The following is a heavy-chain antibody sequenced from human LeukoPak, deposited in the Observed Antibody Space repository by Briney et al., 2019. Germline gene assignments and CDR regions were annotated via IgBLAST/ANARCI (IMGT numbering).Heavy chain of an antibody. CDR1: GGSISSSSYY. V-gene: IGHV4-39*01. CDR2: IYYSGST. Sequence: PSETLSLTCTVSGGSISSSSYYWGWIRQPPGKGLEWIGSIYYSGSTYYNPSLKSRVTISVDTSKNQFSLKLSSVTAADTAVYYCARLWGYSYGYLDYWGQGTLVTVSS. CDR3: ARLWGYSYGYLDY. J-gene: IGHJ4*02. D-gene: IGHD5-18*01.